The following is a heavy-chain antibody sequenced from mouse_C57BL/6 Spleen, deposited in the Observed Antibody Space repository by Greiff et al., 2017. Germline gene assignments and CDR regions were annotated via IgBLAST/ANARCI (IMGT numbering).Heavy chain of an antibody. CDR3: ARDRRPRDYFDY. J-gene: IGHJ2*01. CDR2: ISYDGSN. CDR1: GYSITSGYY. V-gene: IGHV3-6*01. Sequence: VQLKESGPGLVKPSQSLSLTCSVTGYSITSGYYWNWIRQFPGNKLEWLGYISYDGSNNYNPSLKNRISITRDTSKNQFFLKLNSVTTEDTATYYWARDRRPRDYFDYWGQGTTRTVSS.